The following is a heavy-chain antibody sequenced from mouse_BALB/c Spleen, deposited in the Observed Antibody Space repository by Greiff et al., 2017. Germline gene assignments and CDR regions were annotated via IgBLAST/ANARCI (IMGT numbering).Heavy chain of an antibody. CDR3: TRNGNYGAWFAY. D-gene: IGHD2-1*01. CDR2: IRLKSNNYAT. Sequence: DVMLVESGGGLVQPGGSMKLSCVASGFTFSNYWMNWVRQSPEKGLEWVAEIRLKSNNYATHYAESVKGRFTISRDDSKSSVYLQMNNLRAEDTGIYYCTRNGNYGAWFAYWGQGTLVTVSA. V-gene: IGHV6-6*02. CDR1: GFTFSNYW. J-gene: IGHJ3*01.